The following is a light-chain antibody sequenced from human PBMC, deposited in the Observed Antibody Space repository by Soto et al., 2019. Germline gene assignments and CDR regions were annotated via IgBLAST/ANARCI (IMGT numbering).Light chain of an antibody. J-gene: IGKJ3*01. Sequence: EIVLTQSPGTLFLSPGERATLSCRASQNVSSSYLAWYQQKPGQAPRLLIYGASSRATGIPDRFSGSGSGTDFTLTISRLEPEDFAVYYCQQYGSSFTFGPGTKVDIK. CDR1: QNVSSSY. CDR3: QQYGSSFT. V-gene: IGKV3-20*01. CDR2: GAS.